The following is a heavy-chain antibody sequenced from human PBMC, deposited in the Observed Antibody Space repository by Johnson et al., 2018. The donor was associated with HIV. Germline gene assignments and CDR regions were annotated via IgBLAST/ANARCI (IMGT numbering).Heavy chain of an antibody. D-gene: IGHD1-26*01. V-gene: IGHV3-64*01. CDR2: ITTNGDST. CDR3: AREGSGSWLDAFDI. Sequence: AQLVESGGGFVQPGGSLRLSCAASGFTFSTYVMHWVRQAPGKGLEYVSTITTNGDSTYYASSVRGRFTISRDNSKNTLYLQMNSLRAEDTAVYYCAREGSGSWLDAFDIWGQGTMVTVSS. J-gene: IGHJ3*02. CDR1: GFTFSTYV.